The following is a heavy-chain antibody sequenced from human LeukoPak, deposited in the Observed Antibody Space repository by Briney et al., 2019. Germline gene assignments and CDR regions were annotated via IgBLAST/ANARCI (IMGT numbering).Heavy chain of an antibody. J-gene: IGHJ4*02. CDR3: ARSNSKPKPGTVTSFDY. CDR1: GGSISSYY. CDR2: IYSSGSI. D-gene: IGHD4-17*01. V-gene: IGHV4-4*07. Sequence: SETLSLTCTVSGGSISSYYWSWVRQPARKRLEWIGRIYSSGSINYNPSLKSRVTMSVHTSKNQFSLKLTSVSAADTAVYHCARSNSKPKPGTVTSFDYWGQGTLVTVSS.